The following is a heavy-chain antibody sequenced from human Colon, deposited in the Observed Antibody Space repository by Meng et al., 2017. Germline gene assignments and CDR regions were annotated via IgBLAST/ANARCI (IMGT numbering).Heavy chain of an antibody. CDR2: ISGSGGHT. CDR3: VKREWSGSIDY. V-gene: IGHV3-23*01. CDR1: GFTFASFA. J-gene: IGHJ4*02. D-gene: IGHD1-26*01. Sequence: GESLKISCAASGFTFASFAMNWVRQAPGKGLEWVSSISGSGGHTYYADSVKGRVTISRDNSRDTVELQMNSLRPEDTAVYYCVKREWSGSIDYWGQGILVTVSS.